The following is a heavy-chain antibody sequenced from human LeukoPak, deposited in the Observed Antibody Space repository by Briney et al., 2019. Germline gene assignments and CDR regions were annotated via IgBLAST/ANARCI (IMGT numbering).Heavy chain of an antibody. J-gene: IGHJ6*02. Sequence: SETLSLTCTVSGGSISSYYWSWIRQPPGKGLEWIGYIYYSGSTNYNPSLKSRVTISVDTSKNQFSLKLSSVTAADTAVYYCARDTSGWPYYYGMDAWGQGTTVTVSS. D-gene: IGHD6-19*01. CDR3: ARDTSGWPYYYGMDA. V-gene: IGHV4-59*01. CDR1: GGSISSYY. CDR2: IYYSGST.